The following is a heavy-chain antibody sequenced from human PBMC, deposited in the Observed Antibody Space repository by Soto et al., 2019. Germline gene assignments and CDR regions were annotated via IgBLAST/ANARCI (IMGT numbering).Heavy chain of an antibody. CDR1: GGSFSGYY. Sequence: QVQLQQWGAGLLKPSETLSLTCAVYGGSFSGYYWSWIRQPPGKGLEGIGEIIHSGGTNYNPSLKSGVTRSVDTSKNQFSLKRSSVTAAVTAVYYCAGVGRGGYHESPPGYWGQGTLVPVSS. V-gene: IGHV4-34*12. CDR3: AGVGRGGYHESPPGY. J-gene: IGHJ4*02. D-gene: IGHD1-26*01. CDR2: IIHSGGT.